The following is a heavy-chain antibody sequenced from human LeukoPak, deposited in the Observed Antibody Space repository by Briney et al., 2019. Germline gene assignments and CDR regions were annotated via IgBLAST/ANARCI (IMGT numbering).Heavy chain of an antibody. CDR2: INHSGST. CDR1: GGSFSGYY. D-gene: IGHD6-13*01. V-gene: IGHV4-34*01. Sequence: SETLSLTCAVYGGSFSGYYWSWIRQPPGKGLEWIGEINHSGSTNYNPSLKSRVTISVDTSKNQFSLKLSSVTAADTAVYYCARVGGSQQQLYQPYYYCYYMDVWGKGTTVTVSS. CDR3: ARVGGSQQQLYQPYYYCYYMDV. J-gene: IGHJ6*03.